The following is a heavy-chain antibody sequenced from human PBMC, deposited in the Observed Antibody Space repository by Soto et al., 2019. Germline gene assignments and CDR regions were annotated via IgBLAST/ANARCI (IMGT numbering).Heavy chain of an antibody. Sequence: ASVKVSCKASGGTFSSYAISWVRQAPGQGLEWMGGIIPIFGTANYAQKFQGRVTITADESTSTAYMELSSLRSEDTAGDYCAGAPPAYSGYTGGGAFDYWGQGTLVTVSS. CDR2: IIPIFGTA. J-gene: IGHJ4*02. CDR1: GGTFSSYA. V-gene: IGHV1-69*13. CDR3: AGAPPAYSGYTGGGAFDY. D-gene: IGHD5-12*01.